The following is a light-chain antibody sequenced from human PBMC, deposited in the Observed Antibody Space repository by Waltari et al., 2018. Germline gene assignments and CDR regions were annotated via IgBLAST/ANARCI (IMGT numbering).Light chain of an antibody. J-gene: IGLJ3*02. CDR2: EVN. V-gene: IGLV2-14*01. Sequence: QSALTQPASVSGSPGQSITISCTGTNGDIGNYNYVSWYQQQPGKAPKLMIYEVNKRPSEVSSRFSGSQSGITASLTISGLQAEDVADYYCCSFTRTSTWVFGGGTKLTVL. CDR3: CSFTRTSTWV. CDR1: NGDIGNYNY.